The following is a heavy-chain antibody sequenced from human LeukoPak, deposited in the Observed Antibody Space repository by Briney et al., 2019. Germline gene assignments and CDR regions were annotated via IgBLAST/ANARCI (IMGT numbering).Heavy chain of an antibody. CDR1: GGSISSYY. CDR2: IYASGST. Sequence: SETLSLTCTVSGGSISSYYWSWIRQPPGKGLEWIGRIYASGSTNYHPSLQSRVTMSIDTSKNQFSLKLNSVTAADTAVYYCARATREAEEAYYFDYWGQGTLVTVSS. D-gene: IGHD5-12*01. J-gene: IGHJ4*02. V-gene: IGHV4-4*07. CDR3: ARATREAEEAYYFDY.